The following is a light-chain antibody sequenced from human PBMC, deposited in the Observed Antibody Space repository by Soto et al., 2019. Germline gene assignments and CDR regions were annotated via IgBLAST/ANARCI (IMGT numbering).Light chain of an antibody. J-gene: IGLJ1*01. CDR2: EVS. CDR1: SSDVGGYHY. Sequence: QSVLTQPPSASGSPGQSVTISCTGTSSDVGGYHYVAWYHQHPGKAPKLMIDEVSKRPSGVPDRFSGSKSGNTASLTVSGLQAEDEADYYCTSYTGGNNLYVFGTGTKVTVL. V-gene: IGLV2-8*01. CDR3: TSYTGGNNLYV.